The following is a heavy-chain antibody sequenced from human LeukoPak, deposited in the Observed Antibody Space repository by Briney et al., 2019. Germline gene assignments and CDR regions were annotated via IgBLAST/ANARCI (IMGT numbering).Heavy chain of an antibody. CDR1: GGSISSSRYY. J-gene: IGHJ4*02. V-gene: IGHV4-39*01. D-gene: IGHD6-13*01. CDR3: ARHPRKQLPLDY. CDR2: IYYSGST. Sequence: SETLSLTCTVSGGSISSSRYYWGWIRQPPGKGLERIGSIYYSGSTYYNPSLKSRVTISVDTSKNQFSLKLSSVTAADTAVYYCARHPRKQLPLDYWGQGTLVTVSS.